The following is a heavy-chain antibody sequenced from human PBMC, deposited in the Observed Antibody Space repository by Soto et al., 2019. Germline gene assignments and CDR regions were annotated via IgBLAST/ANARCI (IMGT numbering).Heavy chain of an antibody. CDR3: TRGGTRTTYWGLFVS. V-gene: IGHV3-74*01. D-gene: IGHD7-27*01. Sequence: EVKVVESGGGLVQPGGSLRLSCAASGFTFSDNWMHWVRQPPGKGPVWVSRISGDASSTSYADSVKGRFTISRDSAKNTVYLQMDSLRVEYTAVYYCTRGGTRTTYWGLFVSWGQGTLVTVSS. CDR2: ISGDASST. CDR1: GFTFSDNW. J-gene: IGHJ4*02.